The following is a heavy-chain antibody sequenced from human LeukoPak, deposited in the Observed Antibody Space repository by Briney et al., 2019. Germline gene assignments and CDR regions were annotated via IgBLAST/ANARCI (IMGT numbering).Heavy chain of an antibody. CDR3: ARDPGDRAIDRWFDP. Sequence: GSLRLSCGASGFTFSSYWMSWVRQAPGKGLEWEANIKEDGSEKYYVDSVKGRFIISRDNAKNSLYLHMNDLRAEDTAVYYCARDPGDRAIDRWFDPWGQGTLVIVSS. D-gene: IGHD5-18*01. V-gene: IGHV3-7*03. J-gene: IGHJ5*02. CDR2: IKEDGSEK. CDR1: GFTFSSYW.